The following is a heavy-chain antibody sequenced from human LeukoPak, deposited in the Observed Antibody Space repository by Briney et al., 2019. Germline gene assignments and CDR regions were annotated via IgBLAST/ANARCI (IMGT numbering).Heavy chain of an antibody. V-gene: IGHV1-24*01. J-gene: IGHJ4*02. CDR2: FDPEDGET. Sequence: ASVKVSCKVSGYTLTELSMHWVRQAPGKGLEWMGGFDPEDGETIYAQKFQGRVTITRDTSASTAYMELSSLRSEDTAVYYCARGSWYVVVVAAIDYWGQGTLVTVSS. CDR3: ARGSWYVVVVAAIDY. CDR1: GYTLTELS. D-gene: IGHD2-15*01.